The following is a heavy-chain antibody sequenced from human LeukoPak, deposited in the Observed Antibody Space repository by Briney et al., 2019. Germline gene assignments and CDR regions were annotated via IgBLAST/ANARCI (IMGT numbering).Heavy chain of an antibody. CDR3: ATSYSSSWYR. J-gene: IGHJ4*02. D-gene: IGHD6-13*01. CDR1: GFTFSSYS. Sequence: GGSLRLSCAASGFTFSSYSMNWVRQAPGKGPEWVSYISSSSSTIYYADSVKGRFTISRDNAKNSLYLQMNSLRAEDTAVYYCATSYSSSWYRWGQGTLVTVPS. V-gene: IGHV3-48*01. CDR2: ISSSSSTI.